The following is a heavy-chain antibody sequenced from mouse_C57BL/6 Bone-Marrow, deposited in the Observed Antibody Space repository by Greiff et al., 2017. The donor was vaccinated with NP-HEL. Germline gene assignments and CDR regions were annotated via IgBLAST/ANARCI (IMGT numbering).Heavy chain of an antibody. V-gene: IGHV3-6*01. CDR3: ARDGLYYDYDYYAMDY. D-gene: IGHD2-4*01. CDR2: ISYDGSN. Sequence: ESGPGLVKPSQSLSLTCSVTGYSITSGYYWNWIRQFPGNKLEWMGYISYDGSNNYNPSLKNRISITRDTSKNQFFLKLNSVTTEDTATYYCARDGLYYDYDYYAMDYWGQGTSVTVSS. J-gene: IGHJ4*01. CDR1: GYSITSGYY.